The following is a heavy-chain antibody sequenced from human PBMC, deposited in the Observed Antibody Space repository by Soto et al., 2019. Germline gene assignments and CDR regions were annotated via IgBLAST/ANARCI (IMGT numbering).Heavy chain of an antibody. D-gene: IGHD3-3*01. CDR1: GCTFTSYA. Sequence: ASVKVSCKASGCTFTSYAMHWVRQAPGQRLEWMGWINAGNGNTKYSQKFQGRVTITRDTSASTAYMELSSLRSEDTAVYYCARDMYYDFWSGLFDYWGQGTLVTVSS. CDR2: INAGNGNT. V-gene: IGHV1-3*01. J-gene: IGHJ4*02. CDR3: ARDMYYDFWSGLFDY.